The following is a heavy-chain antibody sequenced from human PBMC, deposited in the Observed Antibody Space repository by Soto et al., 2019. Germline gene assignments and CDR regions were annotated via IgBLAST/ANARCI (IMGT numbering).Heavy chain of an antibody. CDR3: ARDGTYGSGRGPDWYFDL. V-gene: IGHV3-13*04. CDR2: IGTLGDT. J-gene: IGHJ2*01. Sequence: EVQLVESGGGLVQPGGSLRLSCAASGFTFSSYDMHSVRQAAGKGLEWVSAIGTLGDTYYPGSVKGRFTISRENAKNSLYLQMNSLRAGDTAVYYCARDGTYGSGRGPDWYFDLWGRVTLVTVSS. CDR1: GFTFSSYD. D-gene: IGHD3-10*01.